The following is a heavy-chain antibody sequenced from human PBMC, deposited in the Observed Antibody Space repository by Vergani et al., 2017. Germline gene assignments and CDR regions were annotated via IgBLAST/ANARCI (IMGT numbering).Heavy chain of an antibody. D-gene: IGHD2-15*01. Sequence: EVHLVESGGGLVQPGRSLRLSCSGSGFTLGDYAMTWVRQAPGKGLEWVAFIWSKPYGGTTEYAASVKGRFTISRDDSKSIAYLQMSSLKAEDTAVYYCVRDPWESGGPYSGCWGRGTLVSVSS. J-gene: IGHJ4*02. CDR3: VRDPWESGGPYSGC. CDR2: IWSKPYGGTT. CDR1: GFTLGDYA. V-gene: IGHV3-49*04.